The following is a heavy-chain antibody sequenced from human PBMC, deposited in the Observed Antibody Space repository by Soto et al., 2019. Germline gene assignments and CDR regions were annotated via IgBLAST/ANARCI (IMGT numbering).Heavy chain of an antibody. Sequence: NPSETLSLTCAVYGGSFSGYYWSWIRQPPGKGLEWIGEINHSGSTNYNPSLKSRVTISVDTSKNQFSLKLSSVTAADTAVYYCARALNDYGLDYWGQGTLVTVSS. D-gene: IGHD4-17*01. CDR2: INHSGST. J-gene: IGHJ4*02. V-gene: IGHV4-34*01. CDR3: ARALNDYGLDY. CDR1: GGSFSGYY.